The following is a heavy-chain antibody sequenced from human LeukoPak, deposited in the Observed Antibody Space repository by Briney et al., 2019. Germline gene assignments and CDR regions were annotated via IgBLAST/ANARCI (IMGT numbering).Heavy chain of an antibody. V-gene: IGHV3-30*04. CDR2: LSSDGNKK. Sequence: QPGRSLRLSCSASGFTFSNSAMHWVRQAPGKGLEWVAALSSDGNKKYYADFVQGRFLIFRDNSNDTLYLEMKSLRPEDTAVFYRARQPSYEFWSGQFDNWGQGTLVTVSS. J-gene: IGHJ4*02. CDR1: GFTFSNSA. D-gene: IGHD3-3*01. CDR3: ARQPSYEFWSGQFDN.